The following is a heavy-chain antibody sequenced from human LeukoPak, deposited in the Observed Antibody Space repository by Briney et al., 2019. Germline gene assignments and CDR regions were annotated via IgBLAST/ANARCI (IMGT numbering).Heavy chain of an antibody. CDR3: AREQSPGVPGAFDI. Sequence: ASVKVCCKASGYTFTRYGISWVRQAPGQGLEWMGWISAYNGNTNYAQKLQGRVTMTTDTSTSTAYMELRSLRSDDTAVYYCAREQSPGVPGAFDIWGQGTMVTVSS. V-gene: IGHV1-18*01. J-gene: IGHJ3*02. D-gene: IGHD3-10*01. CDR2: ISAYNGNT. CDR1: GYTFTRYG.